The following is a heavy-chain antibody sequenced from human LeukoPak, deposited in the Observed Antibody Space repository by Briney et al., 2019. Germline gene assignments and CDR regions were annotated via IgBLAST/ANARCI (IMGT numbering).Heavy chain of an antibody. CDR3: ARDKARIFLASL. V-gene: IGHV4-59*12. D-gene: IGHD2-15*01. J-gene: IGHJ3*01. Sequence: SETLSLTCTVSGGSISSYYWSWIRQPPGKGLEWIGYIYYSGSTNYNPSLKSRVTISVDTPKHQCSLKLRSVTAADTAVYYCARDKARIFLASLWGQGTMVT. CDR1: GGSISSYY. CDR2: IYYSGST.